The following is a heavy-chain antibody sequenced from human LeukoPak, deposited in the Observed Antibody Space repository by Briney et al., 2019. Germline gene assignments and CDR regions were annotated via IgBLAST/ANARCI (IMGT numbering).Heavy chain of an antibody. CDR3: ARDQKPNGSYDGGFDY. CDR2: ISYDGSNK. Sequence: PGGSLRLSCAASGFTFSSYAMNWVRQAPGKGLEWVAVISYDGSNKYYADSVKGRFTISRDNSKNTLYLQMNSLRAEDTAVYYCARDQKPNGSYDGGFDYWGQGTLVTVSS. D-gene: IGHD1-26*01. CDR1: GFTFSSYA. J-gene: IGHJ4*02. V-gene: IGHV3-30-3*01.